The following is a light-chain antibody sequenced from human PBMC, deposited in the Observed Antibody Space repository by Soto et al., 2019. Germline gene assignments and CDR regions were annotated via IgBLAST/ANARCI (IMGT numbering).Light chain of an antibody. J-gene: IGKJ1*01. CDR2: DAS. V-gene: IGKV3-11*01. CDR1: QSVSSY. Sequence: ELGLTQSPGTLSLSAGERATLSCGASQSVSSYLAWYQQKPGQAPRLLIYDASNRATGIPARFSGSGSGTDFTLTISRLQSEDFAVYYCQHYNNWHPWTFGQGTKVDIK. CDR3: QHYNNWHPWT.